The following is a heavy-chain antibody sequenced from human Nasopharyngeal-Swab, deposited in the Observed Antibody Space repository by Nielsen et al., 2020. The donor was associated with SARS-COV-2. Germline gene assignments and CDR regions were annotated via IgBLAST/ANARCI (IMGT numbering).Heavy chain of an antibody. CDR2: ASSDGRNK. Sequence: GGSLRLSCAASGFSFSSYAMHWVRQAPGKGLEWVAVASSDGRNKYYADSVKGRFTVSRDNSKSTLYLQMNSLRAEDTAVYYCARRALQDYYFDYWGQGTLVTVSS. J-gene: IGHJ4*02. CDR1: GFSFSSYA. V-gene: IGHV3-30*04. CDR3: ARRALQDYYFDY.